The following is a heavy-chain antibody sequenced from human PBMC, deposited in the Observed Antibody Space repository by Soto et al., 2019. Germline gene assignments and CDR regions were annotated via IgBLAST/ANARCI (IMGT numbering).Heavy chain of an antibody. V-gene: IGHV3-9*01. CDR2: ISWNSGSI. J-gene: IGHJ4*02. D-gene: IGHD2-15*01. CDR3: AKDIGCSGGSCYTGWYFDY. Sequence: GGSLRLSCAASGFTFDDYAMHWVRQAPGKGLEWVSGISWNSGSIGYADSVKGRFTISRDNAKNSLYLQMNSLRAEDTALYYCAKDIGCSGGSCYTGWYFDYWGQGTLVTVSS. CDR1: GFTFDDYA.